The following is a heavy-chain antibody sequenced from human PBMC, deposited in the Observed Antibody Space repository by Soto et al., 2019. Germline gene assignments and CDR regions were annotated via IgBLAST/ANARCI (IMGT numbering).Heavy chain of an antibody. J-gene: IGHJ4*02. CDR3: AKAMYSYGASFDY. D-gene: IGHD5-18*01. CDR2: ISGGGGGT. Sequence: GGSLRLSCAASEFTFSSYGMSWVRQAPGKGLEWVSAISGGGGGTYYADSVKGRFTISRDNSKNTLYLQMSRLGAEDTAIYYCAKAMYSYGASFDYWGQGTLVTVSS. CDR1: EFTFSSYG. V-gene: IGHV3-23*01.